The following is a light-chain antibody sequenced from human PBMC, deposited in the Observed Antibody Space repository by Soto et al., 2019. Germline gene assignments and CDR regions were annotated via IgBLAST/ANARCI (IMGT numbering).Light chain of an antibody. CDR2: DAS. J-gene: IGKJ1*01. CDR3: QQRSDWPRT. Sequence: EIVLTQSPATLSLSPGERATLFCRASQSVSSYLAWYQQKPGQAPRLLIYDASNRATGIPARFSGSGSGTDFSLTISSLEPEYFAVYYCQQRSDWPRTFGQGTKVEIK. CDR1: QSVSSY. V-gene: IGKV3-11*01.